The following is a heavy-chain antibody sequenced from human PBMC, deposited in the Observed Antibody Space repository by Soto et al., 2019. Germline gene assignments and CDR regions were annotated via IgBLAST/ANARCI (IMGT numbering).Heavy chain of an antibody. D-gene: IGHD2-8*01. CDR3: TTTRPGTNVLAT. Sequence: EVQLVESGGGLVEPGGSLRLSCAASGITFSNAWMNWVRKAPGKGLEYIGRIRSKTDGGTTEYAAPVEGRFTVSRDDSKNTLYLQMSGLKTAATAVYYCTTTRPGTNVLATWGQGTLVSVSS. J-gene: IGHJ3*01. V-gene: IGHV3-15*01. CDR1: GITFSNAW. CDR2: IRSKTDGGTT.